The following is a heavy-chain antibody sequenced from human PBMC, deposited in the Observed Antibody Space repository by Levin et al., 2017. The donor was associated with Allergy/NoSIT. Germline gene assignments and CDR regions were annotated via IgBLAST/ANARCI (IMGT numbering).Heavy chain of an antibody. CDR2: IHSSGGS. CDR3: ARGSVRMDDY. V-gene: IGHV4-59*02. J-gene: IGHJ4*02. Sequence: SETLSLTCTVSGASVSSYYWNWVRQPPGKGLEWIGYIHSSGGSDNNPSLKSRVTMSMDTSKNQFFLKLASVTAADTAVYYCARGSVRMDDYWGQGTLVTVSS. CDR1: GASVSSYY. D-gene: IGHD2-15*01.